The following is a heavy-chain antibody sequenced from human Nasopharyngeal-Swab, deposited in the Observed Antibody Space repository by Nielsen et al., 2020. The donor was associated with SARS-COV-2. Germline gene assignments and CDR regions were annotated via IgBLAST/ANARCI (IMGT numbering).Heavy chain of an antibody. J-gene: IGHJ3*02. V-gene: IGHV4-4*02. D-gene: IGHD1-26*01. CDR1: GGSISSSNW. CDR3: ARDGTYSGSSDAFDI. CDR2: IYHSGST. Sequence: GSLRLSCAVSGGSISSSNWWSWVRQPPGKGLEWIGEIYHSGSTNYNPSLKSRVTISVDKSKNQFSLKLSSVTAADTAVYYCARDGTYSGSSDAFDIWGQGTTVTVSS.